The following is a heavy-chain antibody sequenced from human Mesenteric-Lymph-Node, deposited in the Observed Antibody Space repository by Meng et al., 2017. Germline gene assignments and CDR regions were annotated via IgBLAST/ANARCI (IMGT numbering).Heavy chain of an antibody. CDR1: GGSFSGYY. J-gene: IGHJ5*02. CDR3: ARAHSSSWYLGWFDP. Sequence: VQLQQWVAGPLKPSETLSLTCACYGGSFSGYYWSWIRQPPGKGLEWIGEINHSGSTNYNPSLKSRVTISVDTSKNQFSLKLSSVTAADTAVYYCARAHSSSWYLGWFDPWGQGTLVTVSS. CDR2: INHSGST. V-gene: IGHV4-34*01. D-gene: IGHD6-13*01.